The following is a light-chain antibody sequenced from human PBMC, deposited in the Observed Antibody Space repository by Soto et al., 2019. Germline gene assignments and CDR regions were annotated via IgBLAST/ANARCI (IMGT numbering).Light chain of an antibody. J-gene: IGLJ1*01. CDR1: SSDVGGYNY. Sequence: QSALTQPASVSGSPGQSITISCTGTSSDVGGYNYVSWYQQHPGKAPKLMIYEVSNRPSGVSNRFSGSKSGNTASLTISGLQDEDEADYYCSSYTSSSTYVFVTGTQLTVL. CDR2: EVS. CDR3: SSYTSSSTYV. V-gene: IGLV2-14*01.